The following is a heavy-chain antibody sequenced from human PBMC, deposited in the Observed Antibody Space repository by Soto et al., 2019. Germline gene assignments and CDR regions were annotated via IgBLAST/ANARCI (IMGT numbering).Heavy chain of an antibody. Sequence: QVQLVQSGTEVKKPGSSVKVSCKASGGTFSRHAVNWVRQAPGQGLEWMGAILPIVDAINDAQKFQDRVTTSADESTGTVHTELRSLRSDDTAVYFCAGAPPNDDGDPDAFDTWGQGTVVIVSS. CDR2: ILPIVDAI. J-gene: IGHJ3*02. CDR3: AGAPPNDDGDPDAFDT. V-gene: IGHV1-69*12. D-gene: IGHD4-17*01. CDR1: GGTFSRHA.